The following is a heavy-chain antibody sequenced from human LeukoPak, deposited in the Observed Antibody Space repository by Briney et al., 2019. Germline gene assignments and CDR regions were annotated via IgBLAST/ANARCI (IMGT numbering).Heavy chain of an antibody. CDR2: TDNGDST. V-gene: IGHV3-53*01. CDR3: ARAPTVTGSYYVYYMDV. Sequence: AGTLRLSCAASGFTVSSNYMSWVRQAPGKGLEWVSVTDNGDSTYYADSVKGRFTISRDNSKNTLYLQMNSLRAEDTAVYYCARAPTVTGSYYVYYMDVWGKGTTVTVSS. CDR1: GFTVSSNY. J-gene: IGHJ6*03. D-gene: IGHD4-11*01.